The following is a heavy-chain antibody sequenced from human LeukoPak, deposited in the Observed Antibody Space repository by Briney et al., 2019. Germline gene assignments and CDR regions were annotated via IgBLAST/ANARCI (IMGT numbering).Heavy chain of an antibody. CDR1: GFTFSSYS. D-gene: IGHD2-2*02. Sequence: GGSLRLSCAASGFTFSSYSMNWVRQAPGKGLEWVSSISSSSSYIYYADSVKGRFTISRDNSKNTLYLQMNSLRAEDTAVYYCAKAEQLYPYAFDIWGQGTMVTVS. CDR2: ISSSSSYI. CDR3: AKAEQLYPYAFDI. J-gene: IGHJ3*02. V-gene: IGHV3-21*04.